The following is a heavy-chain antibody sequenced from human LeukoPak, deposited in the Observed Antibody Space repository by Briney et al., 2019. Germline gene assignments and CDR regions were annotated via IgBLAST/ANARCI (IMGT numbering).Heavy chain of an antibody. CDR2: ISQDGSEK. CDR1: GLTFSTYW. J-gene: IGHJ6*03. V-gene: IGHV3-7*01. D-gene: IGHD2/OR15-2a*01. CDR3: ARVAVIYYYYMEV. Sequence: SGGSLRLSCVASGLTFSTYWVTWVRQAPGKGLEWVAHISQDGSEKYYVDSVKGRFTISRDNAKNSLYLQMNSLRVEDTAVYYCARVAVIYYYYMEVWGKGTTVTVSS.